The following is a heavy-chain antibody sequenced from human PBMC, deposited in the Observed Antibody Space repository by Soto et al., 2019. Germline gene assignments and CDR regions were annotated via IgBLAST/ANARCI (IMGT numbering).Heavy chain of an antibody. Sequence: ASVKVSCKASGGTFSSYAISWVRQAPGQGLEWMGGIIPIFGTANYSQKFQGRVTITADESTSTAYMELSSLRSEDTAVYYCASNYYDSSGPFDYWGQGTLVTVSS. CDR1: GGTFSSYA. V-gene: IGHV1-69*13. J-gene: IGHJ4*02. D-gene: IGHD3-22*01. CDR3: ASNYYDSSGPFDY. CDR2: IIPIFGTA.